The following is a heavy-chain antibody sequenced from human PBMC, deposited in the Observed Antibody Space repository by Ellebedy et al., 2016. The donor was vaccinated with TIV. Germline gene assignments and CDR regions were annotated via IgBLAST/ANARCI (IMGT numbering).Heavy chain of an antibody. CDR2: INQDGREK. Sequence: GESLKISCAASGFSFSSYWMAWVRQAPGKGLEWVANINQDGREKYYVDSVKGRFTISRDNAQTSLYLQMNSLGADDTATYYCASDGSYGDYRSPTHAFVMWGQGTVVTVSS. CDR3: ASDGSYGDYRSPTHAFVM. D-gene: IGHD4-17*01. CDR1: GFSFSSYW. J-gene: IGHJ3*02. V-gene: IGHV3-7*01.